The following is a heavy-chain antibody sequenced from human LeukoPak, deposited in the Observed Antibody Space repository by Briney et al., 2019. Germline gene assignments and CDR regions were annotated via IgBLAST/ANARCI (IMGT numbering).Heavy chain of an antibody. CDR2: ISGSGGST. CDR3: ARDRGGEGYNSYFYYYMAV. D-gene: IGHD5-24*01. J-gene: IGHJ6*03. Sequence: PGGSLRLSCAASGFTFSSYGMSWVRQAPGKGLEWVSAISGSGGSTYYADSVKGRFTISRDNSKNTLYLQMNSLRAEDTAVYYCARDRGGEGYNSYFYYYMAVWGTGTTVTISS. V-gene: IGHV3-23*01. CDR1: GFTFSSYG.